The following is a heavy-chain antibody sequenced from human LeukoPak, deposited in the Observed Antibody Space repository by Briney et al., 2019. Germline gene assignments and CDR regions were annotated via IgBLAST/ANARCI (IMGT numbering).Heavy chain of an antibody. J-gene: IGHJ5*02. D-gene: IGHD3-3*01. CDR2: IKEDGSEQ. CDR3: TKRWSVNWFDP. V-gene: IGHV3-7*01. CDR1: GFTFSDYW. Sequence: GGSLSLSCAASGFTFSDYWMSWVRQAPGKGLEWVANIKEDGSEQYYVDAVKGRFTVSRDNARKSVYLQMNSLRADDTAVYYCTKRWSVNWFDPWGQGTLVTVSS.